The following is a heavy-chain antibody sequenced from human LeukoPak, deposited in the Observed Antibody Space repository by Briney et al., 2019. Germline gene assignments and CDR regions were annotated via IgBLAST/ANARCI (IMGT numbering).Heavy chain of an antibody. Sequence: EPGGSLRLSCAASGFTFSSYWMSWVSQAPGKGLEWVANIKQDANEKYYVDSVKGRFTISRDNAKNSVYLQMNSLRAEDTAVYYCARGGSTNIYYYYAMDVWGQGTTVTVSS. D-gene: IGHD2-2*01. V-gene: IGHV3-7*01. CDR1: GFTFSSYW. CDR2: IKQDANEK. J-gene: IGHJ6*02. CDR3: ARGGSTNIYYYYAMDV.